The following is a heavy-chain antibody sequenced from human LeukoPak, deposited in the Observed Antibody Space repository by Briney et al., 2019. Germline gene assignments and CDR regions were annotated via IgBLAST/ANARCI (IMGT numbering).Heavy chain of an antibody. J-gene: IGHJ4*02. CDR3: ARTYYYASSGFLTPYYFDY. CDR1: GYSFTTYW. V-gene: IGHV5-51*01. CDR2: VYPGDSDT. D-gene: IGHD3-22*01. Sequence: GESLKISCSGSGYSFTTYWIGWVRQMPGKGLEWMGIVYPGDSDTRYSLSFQGQVTISADKSISTAYLQLSSLKASDTAMYYCARTYYYASSGFLTPYYFDYWGQGTLVTVSS.